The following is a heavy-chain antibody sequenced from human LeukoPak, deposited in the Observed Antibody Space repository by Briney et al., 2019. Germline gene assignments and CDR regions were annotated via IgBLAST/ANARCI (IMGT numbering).Heavy chain of an antibody. Sequence: PGGSLRLSCAASGFTFDDYAMHWVRQAPGKGMEWVSLISWDGGNTYYADSVKGRFTISRDNSKNSLYLQMNSLRTEDTALYYCAKTWGEGYNFYLGYFDYWGQGTLVTVSS. J-gene: IGHJ4*02. D-gene: IGHD5-24*01. CDR3: AKTWGEGYNFYLGYFDY. V-gene: IGHV3-43*02. CDR2: ISWDGGNT. CDR1: GFTFDDYA.